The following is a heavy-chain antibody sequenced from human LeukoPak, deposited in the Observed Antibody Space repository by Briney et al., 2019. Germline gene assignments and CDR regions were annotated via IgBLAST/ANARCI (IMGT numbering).Heavy chain of an antibody. V-gene: IGHV4-39*01. Sequence: SETLSLTCTVSGGSISSSSYYWGWIRQPPGKGLEWIGSIYYSGSTYYNPSLKSRLTISVDTSKNQFSLKLSSVTAADTAVYFCAGLGDYDSSGYYFDYWGQGTLVTVSS. CDR1: GGSISSSSYY. D-gene: IGHD3-22*01. J-gene: IGHJ4*02. CDR3: AGLGDYDSSGYYFDY. CDR2: IYYSGST.